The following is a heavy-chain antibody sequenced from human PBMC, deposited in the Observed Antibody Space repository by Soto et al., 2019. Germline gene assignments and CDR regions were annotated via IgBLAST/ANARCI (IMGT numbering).Heavy chain of an antibody. D-gene: IGHD5-18*01. J-gene: IGHJ6*02. Sequence: PGGSLRLSCAASGFTFSSYAMSWVRQAPGKGLEWVSAISGSGGSTYYADSVKGRFTISRDNSKNTLYLQMNSPRAEDTAVYYCANPIQLWLRYGMDVWGQGTTVTISS. CDR3: ANPIQLWLRYGMDV. CDR2: ISGSGGST. CDR1: GFTFSSYA. V-gene: IGHV3-23*01.